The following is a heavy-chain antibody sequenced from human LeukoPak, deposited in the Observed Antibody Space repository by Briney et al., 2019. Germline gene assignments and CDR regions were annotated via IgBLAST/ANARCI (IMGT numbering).Heavy chain of an antibody. Sequence: ASLNVSSTASGYTFTVYYMHWVRQAPGQGLEWMGWINPNSGGTNYAQKFQGRVTMTRDTSSSTAYMELSRLRSDDTAVYYCARGITIFGVVITYYYYYYMDVWGKGTTVTVSS. CDR2: INPNSGGT. J-gene: IGHJ6*03. D-gene: IGHD3-3*01. V-gene: IGHV1-2*02. CDR3: ARGITIFGVVITYYYYYYMDV. CDR1: GYTFTVYY.